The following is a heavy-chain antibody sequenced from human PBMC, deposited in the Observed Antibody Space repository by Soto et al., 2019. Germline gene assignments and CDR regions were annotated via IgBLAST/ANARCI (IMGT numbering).Heavy chain of an antibody. V-gene: IGHV3-15*01. CDR1: GFTFSNAW. CDR2: IKSKTDGGTT. J-gene: IGHJ6*03. CDR3: TTRDPLRFLDRIYYYYYYMDV. Sequence: GGSLRLSCAASGFTFSNAWMSWVRQAPGKGLEWVGRIKSKTDGGTTDYAAPVKGRFTISRDDSKNTLYLQKNSLKTEDTAVYYCTTRDPLRFLDRIYYYYYYMDVWGKGTTVTVSS. D-gene: IGHD3-3*01.